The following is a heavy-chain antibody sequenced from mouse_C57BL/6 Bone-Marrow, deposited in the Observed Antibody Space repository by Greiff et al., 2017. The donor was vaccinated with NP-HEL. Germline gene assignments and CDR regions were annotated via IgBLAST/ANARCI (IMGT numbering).Heavy chain of an antibody. Sequence: QVQLKQSGPELVKPGASVKISCKASGYTFTSYWMHWVKQRPGQGLEWIGVIDPSDSYTNYNQKFKGKATLTVDTSSSTAYMQLSSLTSEDSAVYYCARPSYYSNYPDFDYWGQGTTLTVSS. D-gene: IGHD2-5*01. J-gene: IGHJ2*01. CDR2: IDPSDSYT. CDR1: GYTFTSYW. V-gene: IGHV1-59*01. CDR3: ARPSYYSNYPDFDY.